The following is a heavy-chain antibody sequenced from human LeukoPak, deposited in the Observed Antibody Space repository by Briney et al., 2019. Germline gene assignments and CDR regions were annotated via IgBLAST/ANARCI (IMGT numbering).Heavy chain of an antibody. Sequence: SETLSLTCTVSGGSVSSGTYFWTWVRQPPGKGLEWIGHIHYSVATNYNPSLKSRVTMSLDTSKNQFSLKLTSVTAADTAIYFCARWGTYWGQGILVTVSS. CDR2: IHYSVAT. J-gene: IGHJ4*02. CDR3: ARWGTY. V-gene: IGHV4-61*01. D-gene: IGHD7-27*01. CDR1: GGSVSSGTYF.